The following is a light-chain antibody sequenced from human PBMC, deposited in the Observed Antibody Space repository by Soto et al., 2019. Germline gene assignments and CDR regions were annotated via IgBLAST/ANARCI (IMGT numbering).Light chain of an antibody. J-gene: IGLJ2*01. CDR3: QSYDSSLSGVV. Sequence: QPVLTQPPSVSGAPGQRVTISCTGSSSNIGAGYDVHWYQQLPGTAPKLLIYGNSNRPSGVPDRFSGSKSGTSASLANTGLQAEDEADYYCQSYDSSLSGVVFGGGTQLTVL. CDR1: SSNIGAGYD. V-gene: IGLV1-40*01. CDR2: GNS.